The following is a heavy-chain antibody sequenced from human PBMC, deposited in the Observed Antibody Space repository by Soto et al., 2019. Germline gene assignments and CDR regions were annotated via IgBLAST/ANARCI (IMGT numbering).Heavy chain of an antibody. CDR3: ARHTSMVRGVIMYFDY. J-gene: IGHJ4*02. CDR1: GGSISSSSYY. Sequence: SETLSLTCTVSGGSISSSSYYWGWIRQPPGKGLEWIGSIYYSGSTYYNPSLKSRVTISVDTSKNQFSLKLSSVTAADTAVYYCARHTSMVRGVIMYFDYWGQGTLVTVSS. D-gene: IGHD3-10*01. V-gene: IGHV4-39*01. CDR2: IYYSGST.